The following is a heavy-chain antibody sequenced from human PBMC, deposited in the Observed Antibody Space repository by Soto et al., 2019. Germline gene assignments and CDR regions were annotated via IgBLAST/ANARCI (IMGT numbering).Heavy chain of an antibody. CDR2: MNPGSGDT. CDR3: ASLGSSGYPPRDY. V-gene: IGHV1-8*01. D-gene: IGHD3-22*01. J-gene: IGHJ4*02. CDR1: GYSFTNND. Sequence: ASVKVSCKASGYSFTNNDVSWVRQATGQGLEWMGWMNPGSGDTGYAQKFQGRVTMTRDISIATAYMELSSLRSEDTAVYYCASLGSSGYPPRDYWGQGTLVTVSS.